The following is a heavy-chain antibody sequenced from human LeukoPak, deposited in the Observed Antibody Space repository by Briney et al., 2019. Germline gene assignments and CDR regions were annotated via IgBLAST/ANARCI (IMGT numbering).Heavy chain of an antibody. Sequence: GGSLRLSCGASRFTFSNYWMSWVRQAPGKGLEWVANIKEDGSEKDYVDSVEGRFTISRDNAKNSLYLQMNSLRAEDTAVYYCAREIVGTHKSRFDPWGQGTLVTVSS. CDR2: IKEDGSEK. CDR1: RFTFSNYW. D-gene: IGHD1-26*01. V-gene: IGHV3-7*03. CDR3: AREIVGTHKSRFDP. J-gene: IGHJ5*02.